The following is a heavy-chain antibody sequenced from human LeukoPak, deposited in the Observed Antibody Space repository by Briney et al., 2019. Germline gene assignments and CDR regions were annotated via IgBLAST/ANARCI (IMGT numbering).Heavy chain of an antibody. Sequence: PSETLSLTCTASGGSISTSSYYWGWIRQPPGKGLEWIGSIYYSGSTYYNPSIKSRVAISLDTSRSQFSLKLSSVTAADTAVYYCARDKSNTSYYYYYYMDVWGKGTTVTVSS. J-gene: IGHJ6*03. CDR3: ARDKSNTSYYYYYYMDV. CDR2: IYYSGST. D-gene: IGHD5-18*01. V-gene: IGHV4-39*07. CDR1: GGSISTSSYY.